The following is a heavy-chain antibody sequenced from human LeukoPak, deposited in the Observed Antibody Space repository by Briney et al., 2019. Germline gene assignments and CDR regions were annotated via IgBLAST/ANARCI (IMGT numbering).Heavy chain of an antibody. CDR2: IKGDGSET. CDR3: ARDAAGGDFVVVPAARGFDF. Sequence: PGGSLRLSCTASGFTFSSYWMSWVRQAPGKGLEWVANIKGDGSETSYVDSLKGRFTISRDNAKNSLYLQMNSLRPEDTAVYYCARDAAGGDFVVVPAARGFDFWGQGTLVTVSS. D-gene: IGHD2-2*01. J-gene: IGHJ4*02. CDR1: GFTFSSYW. V-gene: IGHV3-7*01.